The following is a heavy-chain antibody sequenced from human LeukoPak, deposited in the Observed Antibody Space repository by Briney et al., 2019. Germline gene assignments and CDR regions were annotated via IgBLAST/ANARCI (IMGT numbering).Heavy chain of an antibody. Sequence: KRGESLKISCKGSGYSFTTYWIGWVRQMPGKGLEWMGRIDPSDSYTNYSPSFQGHVTISVDKSISTAYLQWSSLKASDTAMYYCARRYGSGSSIDQWGQGTLVTVSS. J-gene: IGHJ4*02. V-gene: IGHV5-10-1*01. CDR1: GYSFTTYW. CDR2: IDPSDSYT. CDR3: ARRYGSGSSIDQ. D-gene: IGHD3-10*01.